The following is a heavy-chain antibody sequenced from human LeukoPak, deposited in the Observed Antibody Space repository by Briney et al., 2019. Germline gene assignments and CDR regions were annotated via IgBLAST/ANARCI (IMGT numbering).Heavy chain of an antibody. D-gene: IGHD6-19*01. CDR1: GFIFSNYG. J-gene: IGHJ4*02. CDR2: ISGSGVTT. Sequence: GGSLRLSCEVSGFIFSNYGMHWVRQAPGKGLEWVSTISGSGVTTYYADSVTGRFTISRDNSKNTLYLQMNSLGAEDTAVYYCAKVSTNGWPGRVDYWGQGTLVTVSS. V-gene: IGHV3-23*01. CDR3: AKVSTNGWPGRVDY.